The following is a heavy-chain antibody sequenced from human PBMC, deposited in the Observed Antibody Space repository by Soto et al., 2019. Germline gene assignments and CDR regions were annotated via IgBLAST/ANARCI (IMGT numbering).Heavy chain of an antibody. V-gene: IGHV4-31*03. Sequence: SETLSLTCTVSGGSISSGGYYWSWIRQHPGKGLEWIGYIYYSGSTYYNPSLKSRVTISVDTSKNQFSLKLSSVTAADTAVYYCARDRGYDILTGYGAMDVGGQGTTVTVSS. CDR1: GGSISSGGYY. CDR3: ARDRGYDILTGYGAMDV. J-gene: IGHJ6*02. D-gene: IGHD3-9*01. CDR2: IYYSGST.